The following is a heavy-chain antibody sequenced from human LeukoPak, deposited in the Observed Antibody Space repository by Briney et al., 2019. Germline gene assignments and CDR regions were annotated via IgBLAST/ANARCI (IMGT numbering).Heavy chain of an antibody. CDR1: GGSISSGSYY. CDR3: ARDHCSSTSCYNDY. CDR2: IYTSGST. V-gene: IGHV4-61*02. J-gene: IGHJ4*02. D-gene: IGHD2-2*02. Sequence: SQTLSLTCTVSGGSISSGSYYWSWIRQPGGKGLEWIGRIYTSGSTNYNPSLKSRVTISVDTSKNEFSLKLSSVTAADTAVYYCARDHCSSTSCYNDYWGQGTLVTVSS.